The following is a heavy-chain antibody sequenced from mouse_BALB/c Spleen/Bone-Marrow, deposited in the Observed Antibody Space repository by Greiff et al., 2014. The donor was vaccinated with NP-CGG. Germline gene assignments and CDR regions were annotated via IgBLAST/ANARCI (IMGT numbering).Heavy chain of an antibody. Sequence: LVESGPELVKPGASVKMSCKASGYTFTSYVMNWVKQKPGQGLEWIGFFNPYNDGTKFNEKFKGKATLTSDKSSSTAYMELSSLTSEDSAVYYCAREDGNYGYWYFDVWGAGTTVTASS. CDR3: AREDGNYGYWYFDV. CDR2: FNPYNDGT. D-gene: IGHD2-1*01. J-gene: IGHJ1*01. V-gene: IGHV1-14*01. CDR1: GYTFTSYV.